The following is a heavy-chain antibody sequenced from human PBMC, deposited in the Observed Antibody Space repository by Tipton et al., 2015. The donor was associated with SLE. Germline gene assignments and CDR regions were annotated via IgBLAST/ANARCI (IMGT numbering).Heavy chain of an antibody. V-gene: IGHV4-59*11. J-gene: IGHJ3*02. CDR1: DGSISSHY. CDR3: AGSKVTTARDSFDI. D-gene: IGHD4-17*01. Sequence: TLSLTCTVSDGSISSHYWNWIRQPPGKGLEWIGYMFYNGATRYNPSLNSRVTMSVDTSKSQFSLEVRSVTATDTAVYFCAGSKVTTARDSFDIWGPGTVVVVSP. CDR2: MFYNGAT.